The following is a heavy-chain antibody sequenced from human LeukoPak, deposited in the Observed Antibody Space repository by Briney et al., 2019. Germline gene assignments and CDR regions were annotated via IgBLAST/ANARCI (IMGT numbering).Heavy chain of an antibody. Sequence: SETLSLTCAVSGGSISSYYWSWIRQPAGKGLEWIGRIYTSGSTNYNPSLKSRVTMSVDTSKNQFSLKLSSVTAADTAVYYCARERSDPNWFDPWGQGTLVTVSS. J-gene: IGHJ5*02. V-gene: IGHV4-4*07. CDR2: IYTSGST. CDR3: ARERSDPNWFDP. CDR1: GGSISSYY.